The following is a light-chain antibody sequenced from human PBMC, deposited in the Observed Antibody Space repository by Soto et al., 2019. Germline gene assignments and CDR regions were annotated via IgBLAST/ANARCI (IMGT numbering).Light chain of an antibody. CDR3: CSYTTSSTLV. V-gene: IGLV2-14*01. Sequence: QSALTQPASVSGSQGQSITISCTGTSSDVGAYNHVSWYQQHPGKAPQLIIYEVSNRPSGLSNRFSASKSGNTASLTISGLQAEDEADYYCCSYTTSSTLVFGTGTKVTVL. CDR2: EVS. CDR1: SSDVGAYNH. J-gene: IGLJ1*01.